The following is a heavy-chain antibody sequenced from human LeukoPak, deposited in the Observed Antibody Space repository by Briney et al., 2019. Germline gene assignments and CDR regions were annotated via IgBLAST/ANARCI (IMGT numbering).Heavy chain of an antibody. V-gene: IGHV3-30*02. CDR3: ATDRGYYTSGSYYLDY. J-gene: IGHJ4*02. CDR1: GFTFSSYG. Sequence: GGSLRLSCAASGFTFSSYGMHWVHQAPAKGLEWVAFIRYDGSNKYYADSVKGRFTISRDNSKNTLYLQMNSLRAEDTAVYYCATDRGYYTSGSYYLDYWGQGTLVTVSS. D-gene: IGHD3-10*01. CDR2: IRYDGSNK.